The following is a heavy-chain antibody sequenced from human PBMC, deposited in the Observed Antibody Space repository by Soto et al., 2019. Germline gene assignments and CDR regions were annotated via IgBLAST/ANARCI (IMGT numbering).Heavy chain of an antibody. Sequence: QVHLVESGGGLVKPGGSLRLSCPTSGFPFSDYYMSWIRQAPGKGLEWLSHISPKSTYRNYADSVKGRFTISRDNTKSSLFLQMNSLGGEDTAVYYCVRGGGGGLFEHWGQGVLVTVSS. V-gene: IGHV3-11*06. D-gene: IGHD2-21*01. J-gene: IGHJ4*02. CDR2: ISPKSTYR. CDR1: GFPFSDYY. CDR3: VRGGGGGLFEH.